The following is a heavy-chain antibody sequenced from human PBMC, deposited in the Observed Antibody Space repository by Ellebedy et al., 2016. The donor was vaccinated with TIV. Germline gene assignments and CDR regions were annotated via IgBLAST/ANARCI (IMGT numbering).Heavy chain of an antibody. CDR3: ARDDRPGRVVAGTFDY. CDR2: ISWNSGSI. CDR1: GFTFDDYA. D-gene: IGHD6-19*01. Sequence: PGGSLRLSCAASGFTFDDYAMHWVRQAPGKGLEWVSGISWNSGSIGYADSVKGRFTISRDNAKNSLYLQMNSLRDEDTAVYYCARDDRPGRVVAGTFDYWGQGTLVTVSS. V-gene: IGHV3-9*01. J-gene: IGHJ4*02.